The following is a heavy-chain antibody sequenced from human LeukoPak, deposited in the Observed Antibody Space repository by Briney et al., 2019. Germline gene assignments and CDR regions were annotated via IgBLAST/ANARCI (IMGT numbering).Heavy chain of an antibody. V-gene: IGHV3-48*01. Sequence: GGSLRLSCAASGFTFSSYWMSWVRQAPGKGLEWVSYISSSGSTIYYADSVKGRFTISRDNAKNSLYLQMNSLRAEDTAVYYCARFSNSWSDFDYWGQGTLVTVSS. D-gene: IGHD6-13*01. J-gene: IGHJ4*02. CDR2: ISSSGSTI. CDR1: GFTFSSYW. CDR3: ARFSNSWSDFDY.